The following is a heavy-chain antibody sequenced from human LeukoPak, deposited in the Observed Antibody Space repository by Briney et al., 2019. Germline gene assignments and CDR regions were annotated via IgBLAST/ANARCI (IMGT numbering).Heavy chain of an antibody. Sequence: GESLLIFSKGSGYSFTSYWIIWVRQMPGKGLEWMGRIDPSDSYTNYSPSFQGHVTISADKSISTAYLQWSSLKASDTAMYYCARFTRIAAAGPYVWFDPWGHRTPLSVSS. V-gene: IGHV5-10-1*01. CDR3: ARFTRIAAAGPYVWFDP. D-gene: IGHD6-13*01. CDR1: GYSFTSYW. J-gene: IGHJ5*02. CDR2: IDPSDSYT.